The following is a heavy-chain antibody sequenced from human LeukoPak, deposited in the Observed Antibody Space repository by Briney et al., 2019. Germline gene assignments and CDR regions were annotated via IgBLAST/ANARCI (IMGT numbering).Heavy chain of an antibody. Sequence: ASVKVSCKASGGTFSSYAISWVRQAPGQGLEWMGGIIPIFGTANYAQKFQGRVTITADKSTSTAYMELSSLRSEDTAVYYCAREVYRGYGDYDIWGQGTMVTVSS. J-gene: IGHJ3*02. CDR1: GGTFSSYA. V-gene: IGHV1-69*06. CDR2: IIPIFGTA. CDR3: AREVYRGYGDYDI. D-gene: IGHD4-17*01.